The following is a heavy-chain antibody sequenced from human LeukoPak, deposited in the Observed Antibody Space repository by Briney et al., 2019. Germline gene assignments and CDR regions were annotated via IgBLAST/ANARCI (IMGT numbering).Heavy chain of an antibody. CDR3: AREDCSGGSCYEAPIDY. V-gene: IGHV3-33*01. D-gene: IGHD2-15*01. CDR2: LWYDGSNK. J-gene: IGHJ4*02. Sequence: GGSLRLSCAASGFTVSSYVMHWVRQAPGKGLEWVAVLWYDGSNKYYADSVKGRFTISRDNSKNTLYLQMHSLRAEDTDVYYCAREDCSGGSCYEAPIDYWGQGTLVTVSS. CDR1: GFTVSSYV.